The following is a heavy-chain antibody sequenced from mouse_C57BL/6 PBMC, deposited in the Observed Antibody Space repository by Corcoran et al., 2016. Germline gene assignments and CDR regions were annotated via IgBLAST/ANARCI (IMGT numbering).Heavy chain of an antibody. CDR1: GYTFTDYY. J-gene: IGHJ4*01. CDR2: INPNNGGT. D-gene: IGHD1-1*01. Sequence: EVQLQQSGPELVKPGASVKISCKASGYTFTDYYMNWVKQSHGKSLEWIGDINPNNGGTSYNQKFKGKATLTVDKSSSTAYMELRSLTSEDSAVYYCARGVYGSRYYYAMDYWGQGTSVTVSS. V-gene: IGHV1-26*01. CDR3: ARGVYGSRYYYAMDY.